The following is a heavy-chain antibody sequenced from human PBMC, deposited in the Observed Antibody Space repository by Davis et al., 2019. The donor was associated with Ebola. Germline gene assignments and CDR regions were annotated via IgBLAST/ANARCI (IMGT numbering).Heavy chain of an antibody. CDR2: MNPNTEKT. CDR3: ARGGYSYGYGLDF. CDR1: GGTFSSYA. Sequence: AASVKVSCKASGGTFSSYAISWVRLVPGQGLEWMGWMNPNTEKTGYAPKFQGRVTMTWDNSISTAFMEVHSLTSADTSVYYCARGGYSYGYGLDFWGQGSLVTVTS. V-gene: IGHV1-8*02. D-gene: IGHD5-18*01. J-gene: IGHJ4*02.